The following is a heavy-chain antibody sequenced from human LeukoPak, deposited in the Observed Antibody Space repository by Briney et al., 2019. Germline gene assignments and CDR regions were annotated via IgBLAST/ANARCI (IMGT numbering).Heavy chain of an antibody. CDR1: GFTFSSYA. CDR3: ARGTVTFYYYYGMDV. Sequence: PGGSLRLSCAASGFTFSSYAMTWVRQAPGKGLEWVSAISGSGGSTFHADSVKCRFTISRDNSKNTLYLQMNSLRAEDTAVYYCARGTVTFYYYYGMDVWGQGTTVTVSS. J-gene: IGHJ6*02. D-gene: IGHD4-17*01. CDR2: ISGSGGST. V-gene: IGHV3-23*01.